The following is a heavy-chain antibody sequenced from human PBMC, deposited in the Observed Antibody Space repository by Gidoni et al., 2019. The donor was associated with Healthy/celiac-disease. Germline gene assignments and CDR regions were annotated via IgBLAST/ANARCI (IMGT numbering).Heavy chain of an antibody. CDR2: ISSSSSYI. V-gene: IGHV3-21*01. D-gene: IGHD3-3*01. CDR1: GFTFSSYS. J-gene: IGHJ4*02. Sequence: EVQLVESGGGLVKPGGSLRLSCAASGFTFSSYSMNWVRQAPGKGLEWVSSISSSSSYIYYADSVKGRFTISRDNAKNSLYLQMNSLRAEDTAVYYCARIFWSGYYIRGDDYWGQGTLVTVSS. CDR3: ARIFWSGYYIRGDDY.